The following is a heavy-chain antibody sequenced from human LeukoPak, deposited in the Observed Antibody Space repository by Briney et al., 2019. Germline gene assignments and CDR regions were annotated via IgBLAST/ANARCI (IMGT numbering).Heavy chain of an antibody. D-gene: IGHD6-13*01. V-gene: IGHV4-39*07. CDR1: GGSISSSSYY. CDR3: ARAGAAGTDSFDY. CDR2: IYYSGST. Sequence: SETLSLTCTVSGGSISSSSYYWGWIRQPPGKGLEWIGSIYYSGSTYYNPSLKSRVTISVDTSKNQFSLKLNSVTPEDTAVYYCARAGAAGTDSFDYWGQGTLVTVSS. J-gene: IGHJ4*02.